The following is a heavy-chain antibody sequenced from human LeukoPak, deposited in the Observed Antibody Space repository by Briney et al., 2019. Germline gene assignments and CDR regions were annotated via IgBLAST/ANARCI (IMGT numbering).Heavy chain of an antibody. Sequence: GASVKVSCKAYGYTFTGYYMHWVRQAPGQGLEWMGRINPNSGGTNYAQKFQGRVTMTRDTSISTAYMELSRLRSDDTAVYYCARDSYYYDSSGYYLNNWFDPWGQGTLVTVSS. CDR3: ARDSYYYDSSGYYLNNWFDP. D-gene: IGHD3-22*01. V-gene: IGHV1-2*06. CDR2: INPNSGGT. J-gene: IGHJ5*02. CDR1: GYTFTGYY.